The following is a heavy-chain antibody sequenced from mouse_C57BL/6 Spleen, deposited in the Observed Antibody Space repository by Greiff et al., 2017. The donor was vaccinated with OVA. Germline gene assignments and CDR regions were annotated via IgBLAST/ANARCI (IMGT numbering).Heavy chain of an antibody. CDR3: ARERAITTVPVYFDY. V-gene: IGHV1-64*01. Sequence: VQLQQPGAELVKPGASVKLSCKASGYTFTSYWMHWVKQRPGQGLEWIGMIHPNSGSTNYNEKFKSKATLTVDKSSSTAYMQLSSLTSEDSAVYYCARERAITTVPVYFDYWGQGPTLTVSS. D-gene: IGHD1-1*01. J-gene: IGHJ2*01. CDR2: IHPNSGST. CDR1: GYTFTSYW.